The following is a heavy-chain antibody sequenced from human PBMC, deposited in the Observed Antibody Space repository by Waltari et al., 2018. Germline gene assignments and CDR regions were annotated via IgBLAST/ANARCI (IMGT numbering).Heavy chain of an antibody. V-gene: IGHV4-59*08. CDR2: IYYSGST. J-gene: IGHJ4*02. D-gene: IGHD1-26*01. CDR3: ARHMGWDYVDY. Sequence: QVQLQESGPGLVKPSETLSLTCTVSGGSISSYYWSWIRQPPGKGLEWIGDIYYSGSTNYNPSLKSRVTISVVTSKNQFSLKLSSVTAADTAVYYGARHMGWDYVDYWGQGTLVTVSS. CDR1: GGSISSYY.